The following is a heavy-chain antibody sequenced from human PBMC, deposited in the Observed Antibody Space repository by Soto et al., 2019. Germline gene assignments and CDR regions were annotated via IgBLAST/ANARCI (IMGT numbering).Heavy chain of an antibody. D-gene: IGHD3-22*01. Sequence: EVQLVESGGGLVKPGGSLRLSCAASGFTFSSYSMHWVRQAPGKGLEWVSSISSSSSYIYYADSVKGRFTISRYNAKNSLYLQMNSLRAEDTAVYYCARDPYYYDTSGYYYWGQGTLVTVSS. CDR1: GFTFSSYS. CDR3: ARDPYYYDTSGYYY. V-gene: IGHV3-21*01. CDR2: ISSSSSYI. J-gene: IGHJ4*02.